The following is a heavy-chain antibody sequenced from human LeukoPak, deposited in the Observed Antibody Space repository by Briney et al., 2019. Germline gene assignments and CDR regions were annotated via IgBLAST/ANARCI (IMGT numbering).Heavy chain of an antibody. J-gene: IGHJ4*02. Sequence: SETLSLTCSVSGGSISSHYWSWIRQPPGKGLEWIGYVYYSGSTNYNPSLKSRVTMSIDTSKNQFSLKLSSVTAADTAVYYCAKGGIEDYYDSSGTFDYWGQGTLVTVSS. CDR2: VYYSGST. V-gene: IGHV4-59*11. CDR1: GGSISSHY. D-gene: IGHD3-22*01. CDR3: AKGGIEDYYDSSGTFDY.